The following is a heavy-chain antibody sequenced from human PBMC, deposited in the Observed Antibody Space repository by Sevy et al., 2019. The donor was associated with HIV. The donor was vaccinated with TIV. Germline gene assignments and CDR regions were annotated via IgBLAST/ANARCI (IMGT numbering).Heavy chain of an antibody. V-gene: IGHV3-23*01. D-gene: IGHD6-19*01. CDR2: ITGSGGST. CDR1: GFTFSSYS. CDR3: AVEGSSGWSTSEYFHH. J-gene: IGHJ1*01. Sequence: GGSLRLSCAASGFTFSSYSMNWVRQAPGKGLEWVSAITGSGGSTYYADSVKGRFTISRDNSKNTLSLQMNSLRAEDTAVYYCAVEGSSGWSTSEYFHHWGQGTLVTVSS.